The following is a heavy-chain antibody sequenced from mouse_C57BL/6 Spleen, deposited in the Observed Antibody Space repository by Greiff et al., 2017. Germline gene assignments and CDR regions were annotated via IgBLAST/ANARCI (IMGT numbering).Heavy chain of an antibody. Sequence: FQLQQSGPALVKPGASVKISCQASGYSFTAYNMTWVKQSHGKSLEWFGVINPNYGPTSYNQKFQGKATLTVDQSSRTASMQRNSLTSEDSAVYYCARPNYYGSSPAWFAYWGQGTLVTVSA. CDR2: INPNYGPT. J-gene: IGHJ3*01. CDR1: GYSFTAYN. D-gene: IGHD1-1*01. CDR3: ARPNYYGSSPAWFAY. V-gene: IGHV1-39*01.